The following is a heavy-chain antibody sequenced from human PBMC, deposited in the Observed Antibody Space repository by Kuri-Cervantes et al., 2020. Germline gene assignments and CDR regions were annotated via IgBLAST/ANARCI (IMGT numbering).Heavy chain of an antibody. Sequence: SLKISCAASGFTFSSYGMHWVRQAPGKGLEWVAVISYDGSNKYYADSVKGRFTISRDNSKNTLYLQMNSLRAEDTAVYYCARGPKEVPRYYYDSSGYYQFDYWSQGTLVTVSS. V-gene: IGHV3-30*03. CDR3: ARGPKEVPRYYYDSSGYYQFDY. CDR2: ISYDGSNK. CDR1: GFTFSSYG. D-gene: IGHD3-22*01. J-gene: IGHJ4*02.